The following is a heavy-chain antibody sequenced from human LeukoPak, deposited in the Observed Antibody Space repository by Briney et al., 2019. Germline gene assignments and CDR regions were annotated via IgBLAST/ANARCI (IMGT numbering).Heavy chain of an antibody. D-gene: IGHD1/OR15-1a*01. Sequence: GGSLRLSCAASGFTFSNAWMSWVRQAPGKGLEWVGRIKSETDGGTTDYAAPVKGRFTISRDDSKNTVYLQMNSLRAEDTAVYYCANNDYLGYWGQGTLVTVSS. CDR3: ANNDYLGY. CDR2: IKSETDGGTT. CDR1: GFTFSNAW. V-gene: IGHV3-15*01. J-gene: IGHJ4*02.